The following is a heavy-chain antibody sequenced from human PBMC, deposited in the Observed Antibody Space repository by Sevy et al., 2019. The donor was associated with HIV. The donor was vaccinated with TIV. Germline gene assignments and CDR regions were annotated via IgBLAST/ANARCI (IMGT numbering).Heavy chain of an antibody. CDR3: AKDQLLPYDAFDI. Sequence: GGSLRLSCAASGFTFSSYAMSWVRQAPGKGLEWVSAISGSGGSTYYADSVKGRFTISRDNSKNTLYLQMNSLSAEDTAVYYCAKDQLLPYDAFDIWGQGTMVTVSS. V-gene: IGHV3-23*01. D-gene: IGHD2-2*01. CDR2: ISGSGGST. CDR1: GFTFSSYA. J-gene: IGHJ3*02.